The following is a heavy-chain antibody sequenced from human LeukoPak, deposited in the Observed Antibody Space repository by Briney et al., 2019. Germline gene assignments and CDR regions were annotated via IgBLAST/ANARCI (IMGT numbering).Heavy chain of an antibody. CDR2: IIPIFGTA. CDR1: GGTFSSYA. D-gene: IGHD3-10*01. V-gene: IGHV1-69*13. Sequence: ASVKVSCKASGGTFSSYAISWVRQAPGQGLEWMGGIIPIFGTANYAQKFQGRVTITADESTSTAYMELSSLRSGDTAVYYCASSPRYYGSGSYFGWGQGTLVTVSS. CDR3: ASSPRYYGSGSYFG. J-gene: IGHJ4*02.